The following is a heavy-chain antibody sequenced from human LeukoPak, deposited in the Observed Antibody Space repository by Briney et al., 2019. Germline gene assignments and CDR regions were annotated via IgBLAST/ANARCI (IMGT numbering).Heavy chain of an antibody. Sequence: AGGSLRLSCAASGFTFDDYGISWARQAPGKGLEWVSGINWNGGSTGYADSVKGRFTISRDNAKNSLYLQMNSLRAEDTALYYCARDLATADGVDYWGQGTLVTVSS. V-gene: IGHV3-20*04. CDR2: INWNGGST. CDR3: ARDLATADGVDY. CDR1: GFTFDDYG. D-gene: IGHD1-26*01. J-gene: IGHJ4*02.